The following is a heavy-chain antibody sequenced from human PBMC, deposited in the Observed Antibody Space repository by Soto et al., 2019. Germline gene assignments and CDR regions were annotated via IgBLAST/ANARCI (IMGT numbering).Heavy chain of an antibody. D-gene: IGHD1-26*01. V-gene: IGHV4-34*01. J-gene: IGHJ4*02. Sequence: SETLSLTFAVYGGSLSGYYWNWIRQPPGKALEWIGEINHSGNTNYNPSLKSRVTISVDTSKNQLFLNLSSVTAADTAIYFCARHHVRGRTIAGAAEFWGQGTLVTVSS. CDR3: ARHHVRGRTIAGAAEF. CDR2: INHSGNT. CDR1: GGSLSGYY.